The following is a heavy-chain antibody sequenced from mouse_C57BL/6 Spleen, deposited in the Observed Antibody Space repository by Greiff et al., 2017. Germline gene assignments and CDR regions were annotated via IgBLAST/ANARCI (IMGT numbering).Heavy chain of an antibody. J-gene: IGHJ2*01. Sequence: EVKLEESGGGLVQPGGSMTLSCVASGFTFRNYWMNWVRQSPETGLEGGAQIRLKSYKYSTHYADSVKGRLTITRYDSKRSVYLKRNNLRTEDNGSHYCTAKHFDYWGQGTTLTVSS. V-gene: IGHV6-3*01. CDR1: GFTFRNYW. CDR2: IRLKSYKYST. D-gene: IGHD1-3*01. CDR3: TAKHFDY.